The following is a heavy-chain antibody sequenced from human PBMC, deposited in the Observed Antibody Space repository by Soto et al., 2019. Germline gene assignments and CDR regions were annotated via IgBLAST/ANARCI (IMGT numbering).Heavy chain of an antibody. J-gene: IGHJ5*02. CDR1: GGSISSYY. D-gene: IGHD6-6*01. Sequence: QVQLQESGPGLVKPSETLSLTCTVSGGSISSYYWSWIRQPPGKGLEWIGYIYYSGSTNYNPSLKSRVTISVDTSKNQFSLKLSSVTAADTAVYYCARGDSSSTWDWFDPWGQGTLVTVSS. CDR3: ARGDSSSTWDWFDP. V-gene: IGHV4-59*01. CDR2: IYYSGST.